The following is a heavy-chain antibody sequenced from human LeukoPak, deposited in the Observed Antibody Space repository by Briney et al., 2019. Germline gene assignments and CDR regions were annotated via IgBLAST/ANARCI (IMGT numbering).Heavy chain of an antibody. D-gene: IGHD2-2*01. Sequence: GGSLRLSCAASGFTFSSYSMNWVRHAPGKGLVWVSRINSDGSATSYADSVKGRFTISRDNAKNTLYPQMNSLRAEDTAVYYCARRGDQLPWGYYYYMDVWGKGTTVTVSS. CDR3: ARRGDQLPWGYYYYMDV. CDR1: GFTFSSYS. V-gene: IGHV3-74*01. J-gene: IGHJ6*03. CDR2: INSDGSAT.